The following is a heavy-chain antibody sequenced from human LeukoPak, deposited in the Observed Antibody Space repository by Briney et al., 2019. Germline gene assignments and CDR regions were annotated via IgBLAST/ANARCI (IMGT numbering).Heavy chain of an antibody. CDR3: AELGITMIGGV. J-gene: IGHJ6*04. D-gene: IGHD3-10*02. CDR2: IYYSGST. Sequence: SETLSLTCTVSGGSISSSSYYWGWIRQPPGKGLEWIGSIYYSGSTYYNPSLKSRVTISVDTSKDQFSLKLSSVTAADTAVYYCAELGITMIGGVWGKGTTVTISS. CDR1: GGSISSSSYY. V-gene: IGHV4-39*07.